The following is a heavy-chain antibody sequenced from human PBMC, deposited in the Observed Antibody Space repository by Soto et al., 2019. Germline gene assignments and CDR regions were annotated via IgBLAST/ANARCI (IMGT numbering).Heavy chain of an antibody. CDR3: ARGGHVVVVTAALDY. J-gene: IGHJ4*02. CDR1: GDTFTDYY. V-gene: IGHV1-46*01. Sequence: QVQLMQSGAEVKKPGASVKVSCKASGDTFTDYYIHWVRQAPGQGLEWMGTVNPSGGHTTYAQHFVGRVTMTRDTSNGTLYMELTSLTSEDTAVYYCARGGHVVVVTAALDYWGQGTLVTVSS. D-gene: IGHD2-21*02. CDR2: VNPSGGHT.